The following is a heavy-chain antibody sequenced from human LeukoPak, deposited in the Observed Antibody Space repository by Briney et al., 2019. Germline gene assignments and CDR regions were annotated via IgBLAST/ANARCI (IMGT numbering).Heavy chain of an antibody. J-gene: IGHJ4*02. Sequence: GGSLRLSCAATGFTLSNNTMAWVRQAPGKGLEWVSTIISAGSTYYADSVKGRFPFSRDNSKNTLYLQMNSLRAGDTAVYYCAGRNYGSGSHYNYWGQGALVTVSS. D-gene: IGHD3-10*01. CDR2: IISAGST. CDR1: GFTLSNNT. V-gene: IGHV3-23*01. CDR3: AGRNYGSGSHYNY.